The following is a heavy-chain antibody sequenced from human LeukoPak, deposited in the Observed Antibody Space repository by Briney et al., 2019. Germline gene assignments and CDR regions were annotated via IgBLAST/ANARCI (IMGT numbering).Heavy chain of an antibody. CDR1: GFTFSSYG. D-gene: IGHD5-18*01. CDR3: ARDDTAMAVFDY. Sequence: QSGGSLRLSRAASGFTFSSYGMHWVRQAPGKGLEWVAVIWYDGSNKYYADSVKGRFTISRDNSKNTLYLQMNSLRAEDTAVYYCARDDTAMAVFDYWGQGTLVTVSS. V-gene: IGHV3-33*01. J-gene: IGHJ4*02. CDR2: IWYDGSNK.